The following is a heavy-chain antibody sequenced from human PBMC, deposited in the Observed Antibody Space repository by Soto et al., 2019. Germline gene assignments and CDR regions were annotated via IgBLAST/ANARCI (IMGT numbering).Heavy chain of an antibody. CDR1: GFTFSSYA. CDR2: ISYDGSNK. Sequence: GGSRRRSWAASGFTFSSYAMHWVRQAPGKGLEWVAVISYDGSNKYYAHFVKGRFTISRDDSKNTLYLQMNSLRADDTAVYYCAKPTVAGSSDLDYWGQGTLVTVSS. V-gene: IGHV3-30*18. CDR3: AKPTVAGSSDLDY. D-gene: IGHD6-19*01. J-gene: IGHJ4*02.